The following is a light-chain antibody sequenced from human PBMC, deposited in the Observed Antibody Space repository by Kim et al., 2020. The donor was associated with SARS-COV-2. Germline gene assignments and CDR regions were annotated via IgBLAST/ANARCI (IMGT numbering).Light chain of an antibody. Sequence: DIQMTQSPSSLSASVGDRVTITCRASRSISTYLNWYEQKPGKAPKLLIYAASTLHSGVPSRFSGSGSGTEFTLTISSLQPEDFETYYCQQSHSVPLTFGGGTKVEI. V-gene: IGKV1-39*01. CDR2: AAS. CDR1: RSISTY. J-gene: IGKJ4*01. CDR3: QQSHSVPLT.